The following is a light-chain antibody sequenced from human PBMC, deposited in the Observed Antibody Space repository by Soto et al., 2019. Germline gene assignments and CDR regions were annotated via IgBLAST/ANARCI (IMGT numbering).Light chain of an antibody. V-gene: IGKV1-39*01. CDR2: ASS. Sequence: DVQMTQSPSSLSASVGDRVTITCRASQTISNYLSWYQQQPGKAPKLLIYASSSLQSGVPSRFSGSGSGTEFTLTISSMQPEDFATYYCQQSYRTPWTFGQGTKVEIK. CDR3: QQSYRTPWT. CDR1: QTISNY. J-gene: IGKJ1*01.